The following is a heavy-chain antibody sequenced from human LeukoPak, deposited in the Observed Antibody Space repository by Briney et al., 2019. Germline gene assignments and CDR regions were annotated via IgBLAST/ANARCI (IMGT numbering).Heavy chain of an antibody. CDR2: INHSGST. CDR3: AGRLDCSSTSCYTTPPNWFDP. Sequence: PSETLSLTCAVYGGSFSGYYWSWIRQPPGKGLEWIGEINHSGSTYYNPSLKSRVTISVDTSENQFSLKPSSVTAADTAVYYCAGRLDCSSTSCYTTPPNWFDPWGQGTLVTVSS. CDR1: GGSFSGYY. D-gene: IGHD2-2*02. J-gene: IGHJ5*02. V-gene: IGHV4-34*01.